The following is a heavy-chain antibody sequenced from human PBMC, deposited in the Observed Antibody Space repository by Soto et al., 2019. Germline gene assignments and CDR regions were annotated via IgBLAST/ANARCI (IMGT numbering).Heavy chain of an antibody. CDR3: AKIGSITIFGGPTNWFDP. CDR2: ISGSGGST. D-gene: IGHD3-3*01. J-gene: IGHJ5*02. CDR1: GFTFSSYA. V-gene: IGHV3-23*01. Sequence: LRLSCAASGFTFSSYAMSWVRQAPGKGLEWVSAISGSGGSTYYADSVKGRFTISRDNSKNTLYLQMNSLRAEDTAVYYCAKIGSITIFGGPTNWFDPWGQGTLVTVSS.